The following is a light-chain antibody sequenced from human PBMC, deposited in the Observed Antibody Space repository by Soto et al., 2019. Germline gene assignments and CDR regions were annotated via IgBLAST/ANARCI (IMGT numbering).Light chain of an antibody. CDR2: GTS. CDR1: QSVPSSS. V-gene: IGKV3-20*01. Sequence: EIVLRQSPGTLSLSPGERATVSCRASQSVPSSSLAWYQQKPGQGPRLLIYGTSRRATGIPDRFSGSGSGTDFTLTISRLAPEDSAVYFCQQYGNSPTFGQGTKLQIK. CDR3: QQYGNSPT. J-gene: IGKJ2*01.